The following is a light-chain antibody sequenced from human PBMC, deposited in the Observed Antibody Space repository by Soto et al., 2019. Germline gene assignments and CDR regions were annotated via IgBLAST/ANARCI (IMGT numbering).Light chain of an antibody. J-gene: IGKJ3*01. Sequence: VLTQFPGTLSLSPGERATLSCRASRSVTSSSLAWYQQKVGQAPRLLIYDASNRATGIPARFSGSGSGTDFTLTISSLEPEDFAVYYCQQRSNWIFGPGTKVDIK. CDR2: DAS. CDR3: QQRSNWI. V-gene: IGKV3-11*01. CDR1: RSVTSSS.